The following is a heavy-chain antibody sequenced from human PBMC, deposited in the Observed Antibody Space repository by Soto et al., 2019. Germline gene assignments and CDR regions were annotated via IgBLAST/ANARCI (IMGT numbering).Heavy chain of an antibody. CDR1: GGSFSGYY. CDR3: ASYPKLLELLY. CDR2: INHSGST. D-gene: IGHD1-7*01. V-gene: IGHV4-34*01. Sequence: SETLSLTCAVYGGSFSGYYWSWIRQPPGKGLEWIGEINHSGSTNYNPSLKSRVTISVDTSKNQFSLKLSSVTAADTAVYYCASYPKLLELLYWGQVTLVTVSS. J-gene: IGHJ4*02.